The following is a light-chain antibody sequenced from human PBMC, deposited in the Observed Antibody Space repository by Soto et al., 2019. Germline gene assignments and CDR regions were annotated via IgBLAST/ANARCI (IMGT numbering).Light chain of an antibody. CDR1: QTISSR. J-gene: IGKJ1*01. V-gene: IGKV1-5*03. CDR2: KAS. Sequence: DIQMTQSPSTLSGSVGDKVTITCRASQTISSRLAWYQQKPGKAPKLLIYKASTRKSGVPSRFSGSGSGTEFTLTISSLQPDDFATYYCQHYNSYSEAFGQGTKVDIK. CDR3: QHYNSYSEA.